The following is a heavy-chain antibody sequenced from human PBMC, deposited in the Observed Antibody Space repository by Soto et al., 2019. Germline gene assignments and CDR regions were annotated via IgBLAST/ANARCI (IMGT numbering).Heavy chain of an antibody. V-gene: IGHV3-23*01. CDR2: ISGSGGST. D-gene: IGHD5-12*01. CDR3: AKRERRMLVATKNVGWFDY. CDR1: GFTFSSYA. Sequence: GGSLRLSCAASGFTFSSYAMSWVRQAPGKGLEWVSAISGSGGSTYYADSVKGRFTISRDNSKNTLYLQMNSLRAEDTAVYYCAKRERRMLVATKNVGWFDYWGQGTLVTVSS. J-gene: IGHJ4*02.